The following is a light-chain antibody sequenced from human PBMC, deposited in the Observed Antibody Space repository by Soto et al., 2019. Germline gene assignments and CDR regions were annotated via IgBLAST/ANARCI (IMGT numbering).Light chain of an antibody. CDR3: QQYNNWPLT. CDR1: QSIYINS. J-gene: IGKJ4*01. V-gene: IGKV3-20*01. CDR2: AAT. Sequence: EIVLTQSPGTLSLSPGERATLSCRASQSIYINSLAWYQHKRGQAPRLLIYAATVRATAVPDRFNGSGSGTDFALTISRLEPEDSAMYYCQQYNNWPLTFGGGTKVEI.